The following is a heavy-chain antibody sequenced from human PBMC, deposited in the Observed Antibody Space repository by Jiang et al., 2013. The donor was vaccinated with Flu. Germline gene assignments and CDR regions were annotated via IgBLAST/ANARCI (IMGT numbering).Heavy chain of an antibody. CDR2: IYYSGST. V-gene: IGHV4-39*01. CDR3: ARLSITMVRGVIIFDY. Sequence: GPGLVKPSETLSLTCTVSGGSISSSSYYWGWIRQPPGKGLEWIGSIYYSGSTYYNPSLKSRVTISVDTSKNQFSLKLSSVTAADTAVYYCARLSITMVRGVIIFDYWGQGPWSPSPQ. CDR1: GGSISSSSYY. J-gene: IGHJ4*02. D-gene: IGHD3-10*01.